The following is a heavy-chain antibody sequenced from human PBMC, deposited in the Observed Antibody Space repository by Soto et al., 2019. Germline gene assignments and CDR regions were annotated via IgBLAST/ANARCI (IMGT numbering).Heavy chain of an antibody. V-gene: IGHV5-51*01. CDR2: ISPGDSDT. D-gene: IGHD6-13*01. CDR1: GYNFTTYW. J-gene: IGHJ5*02. Sequence: PGESLKISCKGSGYNFTTYWIGWVRQMPGKGLEWMGIISPGDSDTRYSPSFRGQVTISADKSISTAFLQWSSLKASDTAIYYCARQRRKSAGGTAWFDPWGQGTLVTVSS. CDR3: ARQRRKSAGGTAWFDP.